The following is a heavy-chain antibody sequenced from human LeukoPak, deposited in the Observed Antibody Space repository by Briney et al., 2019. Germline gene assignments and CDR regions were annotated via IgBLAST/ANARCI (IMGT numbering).Heavy chain of an antibody. CDR3: TRTWAHYYSMEV. D-gene: IGHD1-26*01. J-gene: IGHJ6*03. CDR1: GGSISSGSYY. V-gene: IGHV4-61*02. Sequence: SETLSLTCTVSGGSISSGSYYWSWIRQPAGKGLEWIGRIYTSGSPNYNPSLKSRVTISVDSSKNQFSLKPTSVTAADTAVYYCTRTWAHYYSMEVWGKGTTVTVSS. CDR2: IYTSGSP.